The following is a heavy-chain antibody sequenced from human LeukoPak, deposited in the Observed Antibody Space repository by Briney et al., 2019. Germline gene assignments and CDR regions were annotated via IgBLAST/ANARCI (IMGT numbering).Heavy chain of an antibody. CDR1: GGSITDYC. Sequence: SETLSLTCTVSGGSITDYCWSCIRQPPGKGLEWIGFICYSGSTNYNPSLKSRVTISVDTSTNQFSLKLSSVTAADTAVYYCARGRWQFDASDTWGQGTMVTVSS. CDR3: ARGRWQFDASDT. CDR2: ICYSGST. V-gene: IGHV4-59*01. D-gene: IGHD2-15*01. J-gene: IGHJ3*02.